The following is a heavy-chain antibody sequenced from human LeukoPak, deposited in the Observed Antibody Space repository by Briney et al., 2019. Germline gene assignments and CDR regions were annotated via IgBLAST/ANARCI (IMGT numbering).Heavy chain of an antibody. V-gene: IGHV4-4*07. CDR3: ARDEGSGWYDY. CDR1: GGSISSYY. CDR2: IQRSGNT. D-gene: IGHD6-19*01. J-gene: IGHJ4*02. Sequence: SETLSFTCTVSGGSISSYYWNWIRQPAGKGLERIGRIQRSGNTIYNPSLKSRVTMSVDKSKNQFSLKLTSVTAADTAVYYCARDEGSGWYDYWGQGTLVTVSS.